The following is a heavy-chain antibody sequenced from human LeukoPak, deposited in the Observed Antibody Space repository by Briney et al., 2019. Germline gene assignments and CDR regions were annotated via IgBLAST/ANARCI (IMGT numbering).Heavy chain of an antibody. J-gene: IGHJ4*02. Sequence: GGSLRLSCAASGFTFSSYAMSWVRQAPGKGLEWVSAISGSGGSTYYADSVKGRFTISRDNSKNTLYLQMNSLRAEDTAVYYCVKGFWRELLGPFDYWGQGTLVTVSS. CDR2: ISGSGGST. D-gene: IGHD1-7*01. V-gene: IGHV3-23*01. CDR3: VKGFWRELLGPFDY. CDR1: GFTFSSYA.